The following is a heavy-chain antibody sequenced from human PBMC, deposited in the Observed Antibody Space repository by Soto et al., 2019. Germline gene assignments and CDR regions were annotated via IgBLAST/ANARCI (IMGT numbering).Heavy chain of an antibody. J-gene: IGHJ4*02. CDR2: IGTAGDT. D-gene: IGHD3-10*01. CDR3: ARDNQITMEYYFDY. CDR1: GFTFSSYD. V-gene: IGHV3-13*01. Sequence: GGSLRLSCAASGFTFSSYDMHWVRQATGKGLEWVSAIGTAGDTYYPGSVKGRFTISRENAKNSLYLQMNSLRAEDTAVYYCARDNQITMEYYFDYWGQGTLVTVSS.